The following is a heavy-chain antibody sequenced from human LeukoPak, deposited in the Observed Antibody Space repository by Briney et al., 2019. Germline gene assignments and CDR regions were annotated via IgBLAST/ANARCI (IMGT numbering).Heavy chain of an antibody. V-gene: IGHV4-59*12. Sequence: PSETLSLTCTVSGGSISSYYWSWIRQPPGKGLEWIGYIYYSGSTYYNPSLKSRVTISVDTSKNQFSLKLSSVTAADTAVYYCARARRDTMIVVVPARDWYFDLWGRGTLVTVSS. D-gene: IGHD3-22*01. CDR1: GGSISSYY. J-gene: IGHJ2*01. CDR3: ARARRDTMIVVVPARDWYFDL. CDR2: IYYSGST.